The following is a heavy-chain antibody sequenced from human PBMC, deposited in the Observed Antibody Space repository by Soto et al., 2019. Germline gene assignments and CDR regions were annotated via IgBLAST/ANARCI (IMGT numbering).Heavy chain of an antibody. CDR2: IYYSGST. D-gene: IGHD2-21*01. J-gene: IGHJ4*02. V-gene: IGHV4-39*01. Sequence: SETLSLTCTVSGGSISSSRYYWGWIREPPGKGLDWLGSIYYSGSTYYNPSLKSRVTIYVDTFKNQFALKLTSLTAADTALYYCASPGHRDLWYFEYWGQVTLVTVS. CDR1: GGSISSSRYY. CDR3: ASPGHRDLWYFEY.